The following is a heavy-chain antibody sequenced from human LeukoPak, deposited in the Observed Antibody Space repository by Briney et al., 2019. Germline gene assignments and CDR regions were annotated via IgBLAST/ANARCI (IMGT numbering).Heavy chain of an antibody. D-gene: IGHD3-10*01. CDR2: IKSKTDGGTT. Sequence: GGSLRLSCAASGFTFSNAWMSWVRQAPGKGLEWAGRIKSKTDGGTTDYAAPVKGRFTISRDDSKNTLYLQMNSLKTEDTAVYYCTTSGGGYWGQGTLVTVSS. CDR3: TTSGGGY. J-gene: IGHJ4*02. CDR1: GFTFSNAW. V-gene: IGHV3-15*01.